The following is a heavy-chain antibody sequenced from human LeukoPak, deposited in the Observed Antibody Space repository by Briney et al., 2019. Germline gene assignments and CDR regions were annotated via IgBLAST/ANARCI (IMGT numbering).Heavy chain of an antibody. Sequence: SETLSLTCAVYGGSFSGYYWSWIRQPPGKGLEWIGEINHSGSTNYNPSLKSRVTLSVDTSKNQFSLKLSSVTAADTAVYYCAEALTPDAFDIWGQGTMVTVSS. V-gene: IGHV4-34*01. CDR1: GGSFSGYY. CDR3: AEALTPDAFDI. J-gene: IGHJ3*02. CDR2: INHSGST.